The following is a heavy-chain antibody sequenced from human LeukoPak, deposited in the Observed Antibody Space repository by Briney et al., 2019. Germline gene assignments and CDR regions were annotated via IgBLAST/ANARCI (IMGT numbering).Heavy chain of an antibody. J-gene: IGHJ5*02. Sequence: GGSLRLSCAASGFTFSSYAMSWVRQAPGKGLEWVSAISGSGGSTYYADSVKGRFTISRDNSKNTLYLQMNSLRAEDTAVYYCAKDVPYYDFWSGYCTRWFDPWGQGTLVTVSS. CDR3: AKDVPYYDFWSGYCTRWFDP. V-gene: IGHV3-23*01. CDR1: GFTFSSYA. CDR2: ISGSGGST. D-gene: IGHD3-3*01.